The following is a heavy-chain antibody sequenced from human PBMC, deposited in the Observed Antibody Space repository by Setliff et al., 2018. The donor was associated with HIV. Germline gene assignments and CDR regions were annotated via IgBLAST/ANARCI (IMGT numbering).Heavy chain of an antibody. J-gene: IGHJ4*02. D-gene: IGHD5-18*01. CDR2: IYQSGST. CDR3: AILRGYSYGYFFDY. CDR1: GGSISSSTYY. Sequence: SETLSLTCTVSGGSISSSTYYWGWIRQPPGKGLEWIASIYQSGSTYYNPSLKSRVNISIDTSKNQFSLKLSSVTAADTAVYYCAILRGYSYGYFFDYWGQGMLVTVSS. V-gene: IGHV4-39*07.